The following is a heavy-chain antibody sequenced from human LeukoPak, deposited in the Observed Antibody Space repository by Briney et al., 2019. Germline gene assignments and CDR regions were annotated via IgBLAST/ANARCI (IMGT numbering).Heavy chain of an antibody. CDR1: GYTFTSFG. J-gene: IGHJ3*02. CDR2: ISSYNYNT. CDR3: ARDERRWLQFGLTAFDI. V-gene: IGHV1-18*01. Sequence: ASVKVSCKASGYTFTSFGINWVRQAPGQGLEWVGWISSYNYNTNYAHNLQGRVIMATDTSTSTAYMELRNLRSDDTAVYYYARDERRWLQFGLTAFDIWGQGTMVTVSS. D-gene: IGHD5-24*01.